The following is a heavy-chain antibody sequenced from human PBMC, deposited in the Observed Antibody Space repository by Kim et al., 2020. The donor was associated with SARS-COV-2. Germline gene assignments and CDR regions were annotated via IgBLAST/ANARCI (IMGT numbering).Heavy chain of an antibody. V-gene: IGHV4-34*01. CDR1: GGSFSGYY. CDR3: ARGSLRSPVVPAAMHYYYGMDV. D-gene: IGHD2-2*01. CDR2: INHSGST. J-gene: IGHJ6*02. Sequence: SETLSLTCAVYGGSFSGYYWSWIRQPPWKGLEWIGEINHSGSTNYNPSLKSRVTISVDTSKNQFSLKLSSVTAADTAVYYCARGSLRSPVVPAAMHYYYGMDVWGQGTTVTVSS.